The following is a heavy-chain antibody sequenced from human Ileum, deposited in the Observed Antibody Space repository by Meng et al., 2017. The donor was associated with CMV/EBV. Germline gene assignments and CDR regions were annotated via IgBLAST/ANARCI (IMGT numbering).Heavy chain of an antibody. J-gene: IGHJ4*02. V-gene: IGHV3-21*01. CDR3: ARDPDHGHGGSGRCLDS. CDR2: ITGDSNVI. Sequence: GESLKISCAASGFTLSSYNMHWVRQAPGGGLEWVSFITGDSNVIRYADSVKGRFSISRDNAKNSLYLQMNSLRAADTALYYCARDPDHGHGGSGRCLDSWGQGTLVTVSS. CDR1: GFTLSSYN. D-gene: IGHD3-10*01.